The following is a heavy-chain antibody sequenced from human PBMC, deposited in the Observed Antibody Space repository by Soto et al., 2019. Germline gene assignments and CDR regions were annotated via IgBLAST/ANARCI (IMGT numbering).Heavy chain of an antibody. CDR1: GLSISAYS. CDR2: ISSGSTSI. J-gene: IGHJ6*02. V-gene: IGHV3-48*02. D-gene: IGHD3-9*01. CDR3: AACRPPSPYDWFYAMDV. Sequence: EVQLVESGGGLVNPGGSLRLSCTPSGLSISAYSLQWFRQVPGKGLEWVSYISSGSTSIYYADSVKGRFTISRDNAENSLFLQMNSLRDEDTAVYYCAACRPPSPYDWFYAMDVWGQGTTVFVSS.